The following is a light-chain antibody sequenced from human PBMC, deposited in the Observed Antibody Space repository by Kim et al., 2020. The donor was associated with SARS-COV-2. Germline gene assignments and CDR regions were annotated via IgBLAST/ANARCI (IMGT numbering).Light chain of an antibody. CDR2: GAS. CDR3: QQHGSFFT. Sequence: EIELTQSPGTLSLSPGERATLSCRASQSVSSSYLAWYQQKPGQAPRLLIYGASSRAPGIPDRFIGSGSGTDFTLTISRLEPEDFAVYYCQQHGSFFTFGPGTKVDIK. CDR1: QSVSSSY. J-gene: IGKJ3*01. V-gene: IGKV3-20*01.